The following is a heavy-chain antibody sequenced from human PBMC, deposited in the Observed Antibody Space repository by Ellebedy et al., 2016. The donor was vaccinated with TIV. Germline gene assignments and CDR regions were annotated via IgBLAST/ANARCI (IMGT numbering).Heavy chain of an antibody. CDR2: VSAYNGTT. J-gene: IGHJ4*02. Sequence: AASVTVSCKASGYTFTRYGISWVRQPPGHGLEGMGWVSAYNGTTNYEQKLQDRVTMTTDTSTNTVYMYLRSLRSDDTAVYYCVRHLAFTGGRKITVARTFDYWGQGTLVSVSS. V-gene: IGHV1-18*04. CDR3: VRHLAFTGGRKITVARTFDY. CDR1: GYTFTRYG. D-gene: IGHD6-19*01.